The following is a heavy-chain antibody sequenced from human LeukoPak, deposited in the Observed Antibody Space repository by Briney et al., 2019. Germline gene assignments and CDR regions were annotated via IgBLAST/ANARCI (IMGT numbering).Heavy chain of an antibody. D-gene: IGHD4-17*01. CDR3: AKDHYGDYNNYYGMDV. J-gene: IGHJ6*02. Sequence: GGSLRLSCAASGFTVSSNYMSWVRQAPGEGLEWVSSTSGTGGSTYYADSVKGRFTISRDNSKNMLYLQMNSLSAEDTAIYYCAKDHYGDYNNYYGMDVWGQGTTVTVSS. V-gene: IGHV3-23*01. CDR1: GFTVSSNY. CDR2: TSGTGGST.